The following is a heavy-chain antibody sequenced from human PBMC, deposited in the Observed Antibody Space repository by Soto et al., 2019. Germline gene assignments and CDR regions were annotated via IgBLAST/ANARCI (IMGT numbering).Heavy chain of an antibody. D-gene: IGHD6-13*01. CDR1: GGSVSSGSYY. V-gene: IGHV4-61*01. J-gene: IGHJ6*02. Sequence: SETLSLTCTVPGGSVSSGSYYWSWIRQPPGKGLEWIGYIYYSGSTNYNPSLKSRVTISVDTSKNQFSLKLSSVTAADTAVYYCARDRIAAAGTHGMDVWGQGTTVTVSS. CDR2: IYYSGST. CDR3: ARDRIAAAGTHGMDV.